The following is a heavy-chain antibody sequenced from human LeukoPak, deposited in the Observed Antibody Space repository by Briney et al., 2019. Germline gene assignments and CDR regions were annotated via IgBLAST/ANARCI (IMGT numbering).Heavy chain of an antibody. CDR2: FKTNYNQV. Sequence: GGSLRLSCAASGFTFSDYAMNWVRQAPGKGLEWVSTFKTNYNQVYYAESVRGRFTISTDNSKNTAYLQINSLRVEDTALYYCARSVPDYTRFDFWGQGALVTVSS. V-gene: IGHV3-23*05. D-gene: IGHD4-11*01. CDR1: GFTFSDYA. J-gene: IGHJ4*02. CDR3: ARSVPDYTRFDF.